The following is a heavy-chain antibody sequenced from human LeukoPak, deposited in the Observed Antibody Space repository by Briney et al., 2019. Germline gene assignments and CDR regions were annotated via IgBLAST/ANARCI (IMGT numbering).Heavy chain of an antibody. CDR2: ISYDGSNK. J-gene: IGHJ4*02. CDR1: GFTFSSYA. V-gene: IGHV3-30*04. Sequence: PGGSLRLSCAASGFTFSSYAMHWVRQAPGKGLEWVAVISYDGSNKYYADSVKGRFTISRDNSKNTLYLQMNSLRAEDTAVYYCARGLTMVRGVIILSLHYWGQGTLVTVSS. CDR3: ARGLTMVRGVIILSLHY. D-gene: IGHD3-10*01.